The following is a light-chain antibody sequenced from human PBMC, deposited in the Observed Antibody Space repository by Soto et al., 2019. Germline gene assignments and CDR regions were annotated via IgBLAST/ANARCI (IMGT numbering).Light chain of an antibody. J-gene: IGKJ4*01. CDR3: QQRSDWPLT. Sequence: ENILTQFPVTLSLSAGERATLSCRASQTVNGHLAWYHQRPGQTPRLLIYDASTRATGVPSKFSGSGSGTDFTLTINTLEPEDSAIYYGQQRSDWPLTVGGGTNGEF. CDR2: DAS. V-gene: IGKV3-11*01. CDR1: QTVNGH.